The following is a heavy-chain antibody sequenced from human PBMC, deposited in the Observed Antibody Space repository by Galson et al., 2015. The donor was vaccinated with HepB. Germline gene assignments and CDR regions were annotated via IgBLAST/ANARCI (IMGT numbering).Heavy chain of an antibody. CDR2: MIPMFGTI. D-gene: IGHD2-2*01. CDR3: ARGDVAIPTAPYGMDV. V-gene: IGHV1-69*13. J-gene: IGHJ6*04. Sequence: SVKVSCKASGGTFSNYAISWVRQAPGQGLEWMGGMIPMFGTIKYAQKFQDRVTITADESTSTAYMELSSPRSEDTAVYYCARGDVAIPTAPYGMDVWGKGTTVTVSS. CDR1: GGTFSNYA.